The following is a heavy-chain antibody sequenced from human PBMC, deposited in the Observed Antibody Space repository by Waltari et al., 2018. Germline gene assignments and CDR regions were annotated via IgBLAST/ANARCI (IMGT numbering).Heavy chain of an antibody. CDR3: ARNDRIAAAGTFDY. V-gene: IGHV3-48*01. CDR1: GFTFRSNS. CDR2: ISSSSSTI. J-gene: IGHJ4*02. Sequence: EGQLVESGEGLVQPGGSLRLSCAASGFTFRSNSMTWVRQAPGKGLEWVSYISSSSSTIYYADSVKGRFTISRDNAKNSLYLQMNSLRAEDTAVYYCARNDRIAAAGTFDYWGQGTLVTVSS. D-gene: IGHD6-13*01.